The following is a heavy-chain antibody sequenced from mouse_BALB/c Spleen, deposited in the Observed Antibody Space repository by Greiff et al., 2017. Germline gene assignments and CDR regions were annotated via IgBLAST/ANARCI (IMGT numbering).Heavy chain of an antibody. CDR1: GYTFTDYA. Sequence: QVQLKESGAELVRPGVSVKISCKGSGYTFTDYAMHWVKQSHAKSLEWIGVISTYYGDASYNQKFKGKATMTVDKSSSTAYMELARLTSEDSAIYYCARGGYYGRAFDYWGQGTTLTVSS. D-gene: IGHD1-1*01. V-gene: IGHV1S137*01. J-gene: IGHJ2*01. CDR3: ARGGYYGRAFDY. CDR2: ISTYYGDA.